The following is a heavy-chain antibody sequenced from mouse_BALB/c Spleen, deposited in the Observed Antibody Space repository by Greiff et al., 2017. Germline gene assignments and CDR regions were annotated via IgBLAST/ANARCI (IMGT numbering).Heavy chain of an antibody. V-gene: IGHV3-2*02. J-gene: IGHJ2*01. Sequence: EVQLKESGPGLVKPSQSLSLTCTVTGYSITSYYAWNWIRQFPGNKLEWMGSISYSGSTSYNPSLKSRISITRDTSKNQFFLQLNSVTTEDTATYYCARRVPSMITTSHVDDWGEGTTRTVAS. D-gene: IGHD2-4*01. CDR3: ARRVPSMITTSHVDD. CDR1: GYSITSYYA. CDR2: ISYSGST.